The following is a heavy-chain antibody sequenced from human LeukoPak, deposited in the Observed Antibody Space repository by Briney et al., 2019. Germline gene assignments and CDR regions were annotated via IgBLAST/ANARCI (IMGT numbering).Heavy chain of an antibody. CDR2: ISAYNGKT. CDR3: ARVPPIVGAPFDY. CDR1: GYTVTSYG. V-gene: IGHV1-18*01. J-gene: IGHJ4*02. D-gene: IGHD1-26*01. Sequence: ASVKVSCKASGYTVTSYGISWVGQAPGQGGEWRGWISAYNGKTNDAQKLQGRVTITTDTATSKAYMELRSLRSDDTAVYYCARVPPIVGAPFDYWGQGTLVTVSS.